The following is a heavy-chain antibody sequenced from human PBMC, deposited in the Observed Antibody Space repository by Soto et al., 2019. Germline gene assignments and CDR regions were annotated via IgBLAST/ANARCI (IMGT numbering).Heavy chain of an antibody. CDR2: IIPIFGTA. V-gene: IGHV1-69*13. CDR1: GGTFSSYA. J-gene: IGHJ4*02. CDR3: ARNLACGGDCYSDY. Sequence: AASVKVSCKASGGTFSSYAISWVRQAPGQGLEWMGGIIPIFGTANYAQKFQGRVTITADESTSTAYMELSSLRSEDTAVYYCARNLACGGDCYSDYWGQGTLVTVSS. D-gene: IGHD2-21*02.